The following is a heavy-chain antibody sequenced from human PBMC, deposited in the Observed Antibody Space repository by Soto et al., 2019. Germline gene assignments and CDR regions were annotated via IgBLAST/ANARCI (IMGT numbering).Heavy chain of an antibody. Sequence: EVKLMESGGGLVQPGGSLRLSCAASGLTFSRYEMNWVRRAPGKGLGWIAYIHGSATTMFYADSVKVRFTISRDNAKNSLYRKLNSLSAEDTAVYYCATRSGGGGAFDFWGQGTMVTVSS. CDR1: GLTFSRYE. CDR2: IHGSATTM. J-gene: IGHJ3*01. CDR3: ATRSGGGGAFDF. V-gene: IGHV3-48*03. D-gene: IGHD3-10*01.